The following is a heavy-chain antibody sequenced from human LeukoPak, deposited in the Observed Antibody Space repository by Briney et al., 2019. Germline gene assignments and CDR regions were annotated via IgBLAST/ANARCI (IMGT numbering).Heavy chain of an antibody. D-gene: IGHD3-10*01. CDR2: NSGGNT. V-gene: IGHV3-53*01. CDR3: SRESGFGELFPYAFDT. J-gene: IGHJ3*02. CDR1: GFTVSSNY. Sequence: PGGSLRLSCAASGFTVSSNYMSWVRQAPGKGLEWVSVNSGGNTYYGDSVKGRFAISRDYSRNTVYLQMNTLRAEDTAVYYCSRESGFGELFPYAFDTWGQGTLITVSS.